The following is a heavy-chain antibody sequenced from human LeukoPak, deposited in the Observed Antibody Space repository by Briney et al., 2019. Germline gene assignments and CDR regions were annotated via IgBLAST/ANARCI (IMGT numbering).Heavy chain of an antibody. D-gene: IGHD3-22*01. CDR3: ARVAYYDSSGYYSETEYFQH. Sequence: SETLSLTCTVSGDSISSSIYYWGWVRQPPGKGLEWIGSINYSGNTYYNPSLKSRVTISVDTSKNQFSLKLRSVTAADTAVYYCARVAYYDSSGYYSETEYFQHWGQGTLVTVSS. V-gene: IGHV4-39*07. CDR2: INYSGNT. CDR1: GDSISSSIYY. J-gene: IGHJ1*01.